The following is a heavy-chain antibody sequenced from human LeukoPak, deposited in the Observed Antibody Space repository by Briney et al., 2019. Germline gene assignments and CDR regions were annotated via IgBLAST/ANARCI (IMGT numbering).Heavy chain of an antibody. CDR3: ARQGYSSGWFFFDY. CDR2: IYYSGSS. Sequence: SETLSLTCTVSGGSISSYYWSWIRQPPGKGLEWIGYIYYSGSSNYNPSLKGRVTISMDTSKNQFSLKLNSVTAADTAVYYCARQGYSSGWFFFDYWGQGTLVTVSS. CDR1: GGSISSYY. J-gene: IGHJ4*02. D-gene: IGHD6-19*01. V-gene: IGHV4-59*08.